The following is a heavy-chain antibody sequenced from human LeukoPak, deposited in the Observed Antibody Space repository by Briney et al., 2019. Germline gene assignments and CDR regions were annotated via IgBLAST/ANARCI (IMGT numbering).Heavy chain of an antibody. D-gene: IGHD6-13*01. J-gene: IGHJ5*02. CDR1: GFTFSNYA. CDR3: AKGRVTAAGPSP. V-gene: IGHV3-23*01. Sequence: GGSLRLSCAASGFTFSNYAMCWVRQAPGKGLEWVSAISGSGGSTYYADSVKGRFTISRDNPKSTLYLQMNSLRAEDTAVYYCAKGRVTAAGPSPWGQGTLVTVSS. CDR2: ISGSGGST.